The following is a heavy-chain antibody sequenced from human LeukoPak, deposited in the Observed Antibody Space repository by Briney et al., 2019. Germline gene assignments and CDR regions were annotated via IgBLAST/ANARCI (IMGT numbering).Heavy chain of an antibody. CDR2: INSDGSST. CDR1: GFTFSSYW. Sequence: GGSLRLSCAASGFTFSSYWMHWVRQAPGKGLVWVSRINSDGSSTSYADSVKGRFTISRDNAKSTLYLQMNSLRAEDTAVYYCARDAAAGRKYLDYWGQGTLVTVSS. CDR3: ARDAAAGRKYLDY. V-gene: IGHV3-74*01. J-gene: IGHJ4*02. D-gene: IGHD6-13*01.